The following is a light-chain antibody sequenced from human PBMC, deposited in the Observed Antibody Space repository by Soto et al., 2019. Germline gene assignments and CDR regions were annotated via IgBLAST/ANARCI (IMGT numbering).Light chain of an antibody. CDR3: QQYNNWPPFT. V-gene: IGKV3-15*01. Sequence: EIMMTQSPATLSASPGERATLSCRASQSVTTNLAWYQKKPGQAPRLLIYNAFTRATGIAARFSGSGSGTYFTLTISSLQSEDFAVYYCQQYNNWPPFTFGQGTKLEIK. CDR1: QSVTTN. CDR2: NAF. J-gene: IGKJ2*01.